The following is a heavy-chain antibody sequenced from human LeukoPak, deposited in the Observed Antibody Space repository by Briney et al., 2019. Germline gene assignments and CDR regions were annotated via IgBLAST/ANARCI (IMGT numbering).Heavy chain of an antibody. Sequence: SVKVSCKASGYTFTGYYMHWVRQAPGQGLEWMGGIIPIFGTANYAQKFQGRVTITADESTSTAYMELSSLRSEDTAVYYCARRSYEDYYGMDVWGQGTTVTVSS. CDR3: ARRSYEDYYGMDV. D-gene: IGHD3-3*01. V-gene: IGHV1-69*13. CDR2: IIPIFGTA. J-gene: IGHJ6*02. CDR1: GYTFTGYY.